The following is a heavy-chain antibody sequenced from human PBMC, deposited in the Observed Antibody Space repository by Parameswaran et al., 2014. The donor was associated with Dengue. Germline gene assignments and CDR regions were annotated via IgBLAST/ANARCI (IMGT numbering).Heavy chain of an antibody. CDR2: IYPGDSDT. Sequence: VRQMPGKGLEWMGIIYPGDSDTRYSPSFQGQVTISADKSISTAYLQWSSLKASDTAMYYCARHLNYYDSSAHWYFDLWGRGTLVTVSS. CDR3: ARHLNYYDSSAHWYFDL. J-gene: IGHJ2*01. D-gene: IGHD3-22*01. V-gene: IGHV5-51*01.